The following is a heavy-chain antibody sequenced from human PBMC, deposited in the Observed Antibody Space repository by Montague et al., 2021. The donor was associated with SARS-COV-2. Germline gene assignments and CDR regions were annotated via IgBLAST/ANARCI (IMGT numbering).Heavy chain of an antibody. V-gene: IGHV4-34*01. CDR2: INHSGST. Sequence: SETLSLTCAVYGGSFSGHYWSWIRQPPGEGLEWIGEINHSGSTXXXPSXXXRVTISVDTSKNQFSLKLSSVTAADTAVYYCARGLPVTTLYYYYGMDVWGQGTTVTVSS. J-gene: IGHJ6*02. D-gene: IGHD4-11*01. CDR3: ARGLPVTTLYYYYGMDV. CDR1: GGSFSGHY.